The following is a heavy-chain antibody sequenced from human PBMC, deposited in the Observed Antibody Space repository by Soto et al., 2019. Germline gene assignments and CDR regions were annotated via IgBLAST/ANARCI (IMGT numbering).Heavy chain of an antibody. J-gene: IGHJ6*02. CDR3: ARPNCAGDCNSGYGYLDV. CDR2: IHDSGNI. CDR1: GDSISNYY. V-gene: IGHV4-59*08. Sequence: PSETLSLTCTVSGDSISNYYWSWIRQPPGRGLEWIGYIHDSGNINYNPSLKSRVTISVHTSKNQFSLKLSSVTAADTAVYYCARPNCAGDCNSGYGYLDVWGQGTTVTVSS. D-gene: IGHD2-21*02.